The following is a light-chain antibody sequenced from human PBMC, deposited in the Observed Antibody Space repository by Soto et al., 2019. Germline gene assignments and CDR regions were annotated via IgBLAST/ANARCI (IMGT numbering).Light chain of an antibody. V-gene: IGLV1-47*01. CDR1: SSNIGSNY. Sequence: QSVLTQPPSASGTPGQSVTISCSGSSSNIGSNYVYWYQQLPGTAPKLLIYRSYQRPSGVPDRFSGSRSCTSASLAISGLRSEAEADYYCSAWDDSLSGPHWVFGGGTKLTVL. J-gene: IGLJ3*02. CDR2: RSY. CDR3: SAWDDSLSGPHWV.